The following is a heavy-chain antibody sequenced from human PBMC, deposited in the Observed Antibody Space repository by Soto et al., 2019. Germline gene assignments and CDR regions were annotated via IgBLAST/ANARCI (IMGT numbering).Heavy chain of an antibody. CDR3: AHRNSGYYDY. V-gene: IGHV2-5*01. Sequence: QITLKESGPTLVKPTQTLTLTCTFSGFSLTTSGVAVGWIRQPPGKALEWLAVIYWNDDKRYSPSLNSRLTITRYTSKNQVVLAMTNMDPVDTATYYCAHRNSGYYDYWGQGALVTVSS. CDR2: IYWNDDK. CDR1: GFSLTTSGVA. D-gene: IGHD6-19*01. J-gene: IGHJ4*02.